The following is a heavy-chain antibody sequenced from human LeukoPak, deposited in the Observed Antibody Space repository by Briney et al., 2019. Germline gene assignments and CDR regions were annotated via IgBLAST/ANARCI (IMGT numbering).Heavy chain of an antibody. D-gene: IGHD5-12*01. CDR3: ASNSGYDHRSYYYYGMDV. CDR1: GFTFSSYA. V-gene: IGHV3-23*01. CDR2: ICGSGGST. J-gene: IGHJ6*02. Sequence: GGSLLLSCAASGFTFSSYAMSWVRQAPGEGLGWVSAICGSGGSTYFADSVKGRFTISRDNSKNTLYLQMNSLRAEDTAVYYCASNSGYDHRSYYYYGMDVWGQGTTVTVSS.